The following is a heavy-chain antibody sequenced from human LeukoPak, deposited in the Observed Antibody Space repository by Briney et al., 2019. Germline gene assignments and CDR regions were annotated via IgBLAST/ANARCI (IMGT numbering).Heavy chain of an antibody. CDR1: GGTFSSYA. J-gene: IGHJ4*02. Sequence: SVKVSCKASGGTFSSYAISWVRQAPGQGLEWMGGIIPIFGTANYAQKFQGRVTITADESTSTAYMELSSLRSEDTAVYYCARLRIVVDRRTIFDYWGQGTLVTVSS. CDR2: IIPIFGTA. CDR3: ARLRIVVDRRTIFDY. D-gene: IGHD3-22*01. V-gene: IGHV1-69*13.